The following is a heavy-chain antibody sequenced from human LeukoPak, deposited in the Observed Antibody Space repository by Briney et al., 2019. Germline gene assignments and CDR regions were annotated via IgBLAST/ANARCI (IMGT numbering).Heavy chain of an antibody. D-gene: IGHD1-26*01. CDR3: AKTLVGATAYFDS. V-gene: IGHV3-23*01. Sequence: PGGSLRLSCAASGFTFSSYAMSWVRQAPGGGREWVSSISGSGGSTYYADSVKGRFIISRDNSKNTVNLQMNSLRAEDTALYYCAKTLVGATAYFDSWGQGTLVTVSS. J-gene: IGHJ4*02. CDR2: ISGSGGST. CDR1: GFTFSSYA.